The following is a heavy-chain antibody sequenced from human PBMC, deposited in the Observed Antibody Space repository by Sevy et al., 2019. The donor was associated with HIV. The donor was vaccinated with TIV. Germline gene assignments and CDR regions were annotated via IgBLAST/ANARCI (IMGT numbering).Heavy chain of an antibody. V-gene: IGHV3-53*01. CDR2: ISTDGST. CDR1: GFSVSSPY. J-gene: IGHJ2*01. D-gene: IGHD3-22*01. Sequence: GGSLRLSCAASGFSVSSPYVTWVHQAPGKGLEWVSVISTDGSTYYADSVKGRFTISRGSSKNTLSLQMNSLRGEDTAVYYCARASRVTLILIVRIGWHFDLWGRGTLVTVSS. CDR3: ARASRVTLILIVRIGWHFDL.